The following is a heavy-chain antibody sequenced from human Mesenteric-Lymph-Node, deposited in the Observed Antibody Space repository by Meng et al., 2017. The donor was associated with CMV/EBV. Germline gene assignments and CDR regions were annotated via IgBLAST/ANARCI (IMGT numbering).Heavy chain of an antibody. J-gene: IGHJ4*02. V-gene: IGHV4-61*01. CDR1: VSSSSYY. Sequence: VSSSSYYWSWIRQPTGKGLEWIGYIFYRGSTDYNPSLKSRVTISVDTSKNQFSLKLSSVTGADTAVYYCAREALAHCGGDCYPFDYWGQGTLVTVSS. D-gene: IGHD2-21*01. CDR2: IFYRGST. CDR3: AREALAHCGGDCYPFDY.